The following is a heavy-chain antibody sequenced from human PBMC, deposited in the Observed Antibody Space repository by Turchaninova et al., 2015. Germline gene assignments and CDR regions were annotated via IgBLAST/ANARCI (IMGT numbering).Heavy chain of an antibody. J-gene: IGHJ4*02. CDR1: GGTFGSYA. Sequence: QVQLVPSGAEGEKAGSPVKVTCKSSGGTFGSYAISWGVQAPGQGLEWMGRIIPILGIANYAQKFQGRVTITADKSTSTAYMELSSLRSEDTAVYYCARGDGLDDSSGCWGQGTLVTVSS. CDR2: IIPILGIA. V-gene: IGHV1-69*04. D-gene: IGHD3-22*01. CDR3: ARGDGLDDSSGC.